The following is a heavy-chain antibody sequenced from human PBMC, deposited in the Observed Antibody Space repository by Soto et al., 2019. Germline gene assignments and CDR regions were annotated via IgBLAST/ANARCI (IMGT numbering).Heavy chain of an antibody. V-gene: IGHV4-39*01. D-gene: IGHD2-15*01. CDR2: IHYRGST. CDR3: ARLATAVSTPNY. Sequence: SETLSLTCAASGVSVSVDSYYWAWIRQPPGKGLEWIATIHYRGSTYYATSLKSRVTISIDTSKNQFSLMLASVTATDTAFYYCARLATAVSTPNYWGQGTLVTVSS. CDR1: GVSVSVDSYY. J-gene: IGHJ4*02.